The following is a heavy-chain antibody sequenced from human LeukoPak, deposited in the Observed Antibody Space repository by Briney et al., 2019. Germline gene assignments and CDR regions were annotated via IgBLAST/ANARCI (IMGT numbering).Heavy chain of an antibody. CDR3: ARATYDFWSGYLSPHYFDY. CDR1: GGSISSSSYY. CDR2: IYYSGST. J-gene: IGHJ4*02. Sequence: PSETLSLTCTVSGGSISSSSYYWGWIRQPPGKGLEWIGSIYYSGSTYYSPSLKSRVTISVDTSKNQFSPKLSSVTAADTAVYYCARATYDFWSGYLSPHYFDYWGQGTLVTVSS. D-gene: IGHD3-3*01. V-gene: IGHV4-39*01.